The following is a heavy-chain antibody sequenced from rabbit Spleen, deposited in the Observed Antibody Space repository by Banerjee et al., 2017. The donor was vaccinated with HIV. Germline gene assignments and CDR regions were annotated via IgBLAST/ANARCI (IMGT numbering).Heavy chain of an antibody. CDR1: GIDFSSYG. V-gene: IGHV1S45*01. CDR3: ARDLNNGWITRLDL. J-gene: IGHJ3*01. D-gene: IGHD4-1*01. Sequence: ELVESGGGLVQPGESLKLSCKASGIDFSSYGISWVRQAPGKGLEWIGCINTITGKTVYATWAKGRFTISRASSTTVFLQMTSLTAADTATYFCARDLNNGWITRLDLWGPGTLVTVS. CDR2: INTITGKT.